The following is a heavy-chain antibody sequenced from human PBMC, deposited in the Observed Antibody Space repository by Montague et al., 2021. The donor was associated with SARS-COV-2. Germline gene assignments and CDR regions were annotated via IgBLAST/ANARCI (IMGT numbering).Heavy chain of an antibody. D-gene: IGHD3-22*01. CDR2: IRQSGRT. V-gene: IGHV4-34*01. J-gene: IGHJ4*02. CDR1: GGSFGDDH. CDR3: ARGHLSVSMIVVVFTSASYYFDY. Sequence: SETLSLTCAVYGGSFGDDHWSWIRQPPGKGLEWNGNIRQSGRTNYNPSLKSRVTISVDTSKNQFSLKLTSVTAADTGLYFCARGHLSVSMIVVVFTSASYYFDYWGQGAQVTVSS.